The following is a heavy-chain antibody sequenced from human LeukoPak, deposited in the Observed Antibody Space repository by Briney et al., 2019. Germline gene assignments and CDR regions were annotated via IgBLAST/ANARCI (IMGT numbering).Heavy chain of an antibody. D-gene: IGHD1-1*01. CDR3: AKDQRADWNGNFDY. J-gene: IGHJ4*02. CDR2: ISWDGGST. V-gene: IGHV3-43*01. CDR1: GFTFDDYT. Sequence: GGSLRLSCAASGFTFDDYTMHWVRQAPGKGLEWVSLISWDGGSTYYADSVKGRFTISRDNAKNSLYLQMNSLRAEDTALYYCAKDQRADWNGNFDYWGQGTLVTVSS.